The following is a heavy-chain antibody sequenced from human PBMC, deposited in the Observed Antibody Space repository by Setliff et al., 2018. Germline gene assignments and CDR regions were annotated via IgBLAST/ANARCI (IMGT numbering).Heavy chain of an antibody. CDR1: TFTFTKYA. D-gene: IGHD4-17*01. CDR3: ARDPNGDYVGSFDP. CDR2: IHVSGTTT. Sequence: PGESLRLSCVASTFTFTKYAVTWVRQAPGKGLEWVSSIHVSGTTTYYADSVKGRFTISRDNSRNTLYLQMNSLRAEDTASYYCARDPNGDYVGSFDPWGQGILVTVSS. J-gene: IGHJ5*02. V-gene: IGHV3-23*01.